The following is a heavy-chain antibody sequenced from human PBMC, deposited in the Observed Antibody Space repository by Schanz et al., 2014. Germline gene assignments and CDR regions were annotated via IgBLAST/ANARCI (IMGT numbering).Heavy chain of an antibody. D-gene: IGHD2-15*01. CDR2: ISSRNT. Sequence: VQLVESGGGLVQPGGSLRLSCAASGFTVSGNHMSWVRQAPGKGLQWVSYISSRNTYYADSVKGRFTVSRDNAENSLYLQMNSLRAEDTAVYYCARACCRQENHYYYTGMDVWGQGTTVTVSS. J-gene: IGHJ6*02. CDR3: ARACCRQENHYYYTGMDV. CDR1: GFTVSGNH. V-gene: IGHV3-11*05.